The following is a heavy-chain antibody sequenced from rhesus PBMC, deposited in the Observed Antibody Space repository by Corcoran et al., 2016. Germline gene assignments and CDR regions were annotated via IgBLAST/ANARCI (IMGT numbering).Heavy chain of an antibody. D-gene: IGHD2-39*01. Sequence: QLQLQESGPGLVKPTDTLFLTRAVSGYSLSRGYGWSGSCPPPGKGLEWMGYIGGSSGSTTYNPSLKSRVTISKDTSKNQFSLKLSSVTAADTAVYYCASHMETFDYWGQGVLVTVSS. CDR1: GYSLSRGYG. V-gene: IGHV4-127*01. J-gene: IGHJ4*01. CDR3: ASHMETFDY. CDR2: IGGSSGST.